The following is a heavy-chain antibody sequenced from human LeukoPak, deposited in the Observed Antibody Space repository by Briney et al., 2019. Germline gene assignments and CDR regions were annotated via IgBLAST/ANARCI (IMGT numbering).Heavy chain of an antibody. V-gene: IGHV3-21*01. CDR3: ATSAPSDI. J-gene: IGHJ3*02. CDR1: GFTFSNYN. CDR2: ISSSSRYI. Sequence: PGGSLRLSCGASGFTFSNYNMDWVRQAPGKGLEWVSSISSSSRYIYYADSLRGRFTISRDNAKHSLFLQMDSLRADDTAVYYCATSAPSDIWGRGTMVTVSS.